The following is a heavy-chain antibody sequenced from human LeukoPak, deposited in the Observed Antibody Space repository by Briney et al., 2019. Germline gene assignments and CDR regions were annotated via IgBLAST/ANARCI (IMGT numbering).Heavy chain of an antibody. Sequence: GGSLRLSCEASGFNFHNFAMHWVRQAPGKGLEWVAVISNDERNKYYTDSVKGRFTISRDNTKSTVYLQMNSLRPEDTAVYYCARPSPPGDGYNPCDYWGPGALVIVSS. J-gene: IGHJ4*02. CDR2: ISNDERNK. CDR3: ARPSPPGDGYNPCDY. CDR1: GFNFHNFA. D-gene: IGHD5-24*01. V-gene: IGHV3-30*04.